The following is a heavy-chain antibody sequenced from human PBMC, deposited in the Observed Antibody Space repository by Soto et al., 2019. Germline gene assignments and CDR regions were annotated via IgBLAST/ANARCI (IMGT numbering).Heavy chain of an antibody. CDR2: IIPILGIA. J-gene: IGHJ4*02. Sequence: QVQLVQSGAEVKKPGSSVKVSCKASGGTFSSYTISWVRQAPGQGLEWMGRIIPILGIANYAQKFQGRVTITADKSTSTAYMELSSLRSEYTAVYYCAREGQLVPQFDYWGQGTLVTVSS. CDR1: GGTFSSYT. D-gene: IGHD6-6*01. V-gene: IGHV1-69*08. CDR3: AREGQLVPQFDY.